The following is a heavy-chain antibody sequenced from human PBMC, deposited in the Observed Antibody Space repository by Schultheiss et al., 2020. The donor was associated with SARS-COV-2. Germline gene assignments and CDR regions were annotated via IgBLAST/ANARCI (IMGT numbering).Heavy chain of an antibody. D-gene: IGHD2-15*01. CDR3: ARQAVVVLGWFDP. Sequence: SETLSLTCAVSGYSISSGYSWGWIRQPPGKGLEWMGYIYHSGSIYYNPSLKSRVTISVDTSKKQFSLNLTSVTAADTAVYYCARQAVVVLGWFDPWGQGTLVTVSS. J-gene: IGHJ5*02. V-gene: IGHV4-38-2*01. CDR2: IYHSGSI. CDR1: GYSISSGYS.